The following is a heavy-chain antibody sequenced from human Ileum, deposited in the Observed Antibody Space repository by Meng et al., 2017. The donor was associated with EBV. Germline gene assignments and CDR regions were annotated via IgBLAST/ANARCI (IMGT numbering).Heavy chain of an antibody. J-gene: IGHJ4*02. V-gene: IGHV4-34*01. CDR2: INESGST. CDR3: RNAFCSAEAGCSDQ. CDR1: GGSFSNSY. Sequence: QVQLQQWGAGLLKPSETLSISCADYGGSFSNSYWSWIRQPPGKRLECIGEINESGSTKYNPSLKSRVTILMDTSKNQFSLRLSSVTAADTAVYYCRNAFCSAEAGCSDQWGQGTLVTVSS. D-gene: IGHD3-3*01.